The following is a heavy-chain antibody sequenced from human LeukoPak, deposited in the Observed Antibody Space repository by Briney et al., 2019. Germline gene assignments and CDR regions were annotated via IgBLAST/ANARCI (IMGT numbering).Heavy chain of an antibody. Sequence: SQTLSLTCTVSGGSFSGDDYYWSWVRQSPGKGLEWIGYIYYTGSTYYNPSLESRVIISVDTSKKQFSLKLRSVTAADTAVYYCARRAAAGFYFDYWGQETLVTVSS. CDR2: IYYTGST. J-gene: IGHJ4*02. V-gene: IGHV4-30-4*01. CDR1: GGSFSGDDYY. CDR3: ARRAAAGFYFDY. D-gene: IGHD6-13*01.